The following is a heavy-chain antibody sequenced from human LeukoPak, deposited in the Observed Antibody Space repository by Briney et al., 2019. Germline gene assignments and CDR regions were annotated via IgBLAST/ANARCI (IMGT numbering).Heavy chain of an antibody. CDR2: ISAYNGNT. CDR3: ARSRGCSGGSCYLNWFDP. CDR1: GYTFTSYG. D-gene: IGHD2-15*01. Sequence: GASVKVSCKASGYTFTSYGISWVRQAPGQGLEWMGWISAYNGNTNYAQKLQGRVTMTTDTSTSTAYMELRNLRSDDTAVYYCARSRGCSGGSCYLNWFDPWAREPWSPSPQ. V-gene: IGHV1-18*01. J-gene: IGHJ5*02.